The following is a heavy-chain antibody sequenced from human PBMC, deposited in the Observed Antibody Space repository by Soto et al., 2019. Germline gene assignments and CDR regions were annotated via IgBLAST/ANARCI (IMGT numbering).Heavy chain of an antibody. J-gene: IGHJ6*02. CDR3: ARRMEYSNAFYYFYGMDV. CDR1: GFNFRIYE. V-gene: IGHV3-48*03. D-gene: IGHD5-18*01. Sequence: PGGSLRLSCAASGFNFRIYEMNWVRQAPGKGLEWVSYISSGGVTISYADSVKGRFAISRDNANNSLSLQMNSLRAEDTAVYYCARRMEYSNAFYYFYGMDVWGQGTTVTVSS. CDR2: ISSGGVTI.